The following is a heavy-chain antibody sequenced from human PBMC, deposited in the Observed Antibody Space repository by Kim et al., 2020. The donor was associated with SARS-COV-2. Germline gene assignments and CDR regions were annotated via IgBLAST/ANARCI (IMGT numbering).Heavy chain of an antibody. CDR2: ISYDGSNK. D-gene: IGHD2-15*01. Sequence: GGSLRLSCAASGFTFSSYAMHWVRQAPGKGLEWVAVISYDGSNKYYADSVKGRFTISRDNSKNTLYLQMNSLRAEDTAVYYCASPLRDSPYAFDIWGQGTMVTVSS. J-gene: IGHJ3*02. V-gene: IGHV3-30*04. CDR3: ASPLRDSPYAFDI. CDR1: GFTFSSYA.